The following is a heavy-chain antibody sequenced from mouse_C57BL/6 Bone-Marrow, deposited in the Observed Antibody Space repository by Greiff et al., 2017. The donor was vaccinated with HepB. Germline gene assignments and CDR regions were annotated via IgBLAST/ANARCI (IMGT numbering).Heavy chain of an antibody. CDR3: AREAYDYIYAMDY. CDR1: GFTFSSYA. J-gene: IGHJ4*01. CDR2: ISDGGSYT. V-gene: IGHV5-4*01. D-gene: IGHD2-4*01. Sequence: EVQRVESGGGLVKPGGSLKLSCAASGFTFSSYAMSWVRQTPEKRLEWVATISDGGSYTYYPDNVKGRFTISRDNAKNNLYLQMSHLKSEDTAMYYCAREAYDYIYAMDYWGQGTSVTVSS.